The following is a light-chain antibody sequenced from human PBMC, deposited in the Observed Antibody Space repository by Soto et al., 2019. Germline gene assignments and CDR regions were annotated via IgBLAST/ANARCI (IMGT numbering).Light chain of an antibody. Sequence: QSVLTQPASVSGSPGQSITISCTGTGSDVGGYNYISWYQQHPGKAPKLMIYEVSNRPSGVSNRFSGSKSGNTASLTISGLHAEDEADYYCNSYTSSSTPYVFGTGTKVTVL. J-gene: IGLJ1*01. CDR3: NSYTSSSTPYV. CDR1: GSDVGGYNY. V-gene: IGLV2-14*01. CDR2: EVS.